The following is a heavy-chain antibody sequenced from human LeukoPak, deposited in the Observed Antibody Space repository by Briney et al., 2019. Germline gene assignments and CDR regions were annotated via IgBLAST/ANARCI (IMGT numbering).Heavy chain of an antibody. CDR2: ISDTGAAT. CDR1: GLTYGTYA. V-gene: IGHV3-23*01. CDR3: ANLGKYCSGFSCYK. D-gene: IGHD2-2*02. J-gene: IGHJ4*02. Sequence: GGSLRLSCAASGLTYGTYAVSWVRQALGKGLDWVSAISDTGAATYYADSVRGRFTVSRDNSINTVYLQMNSLRAEDTAVYCCANLGKYCSGFSCYKWGQGTLVTVSS.